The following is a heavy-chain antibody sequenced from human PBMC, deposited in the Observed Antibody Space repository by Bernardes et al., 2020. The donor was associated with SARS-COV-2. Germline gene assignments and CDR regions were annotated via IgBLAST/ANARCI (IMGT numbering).Heavy chain of an antibody. Sequence: SETLSLTCTVSGGSISSYYWSWIRQPPGKGLEWIGYIYYSGSTNYNPSLKSRVTISVDTSKNQFSLKLSSVTAADTAVYYCARLHYDILTGSHWFDPWGQGTLVTVSS. CDR2: IYYSGST. J-gene: IGHJ5*02. CDR3: ARLHYDILTGSHWFDP. D-gene: IGHD3-9*01. CDR1: GGSISSYY. V-gene: IGHV4-59*08.